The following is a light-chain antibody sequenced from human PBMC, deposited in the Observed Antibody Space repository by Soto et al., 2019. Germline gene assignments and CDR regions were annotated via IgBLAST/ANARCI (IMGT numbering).Light chain of an antibody. V-gene: IGLV2-14*01. CDR2: EVT. J-gene: IGLJ7*01. Sequence: QSVLTQPASVSGSPGQSIAISCTGTFSDVGGYDYVSWYQQHPDKAPKLMIYEVTKRPSGVSNRFSGSKSGNTASLTISGLQPEDEVDYYCSSHTSGSTRVFGSGTQLTVL. CDR3: SSHTSGSTRV. CDR1: FSDVGGYDY.